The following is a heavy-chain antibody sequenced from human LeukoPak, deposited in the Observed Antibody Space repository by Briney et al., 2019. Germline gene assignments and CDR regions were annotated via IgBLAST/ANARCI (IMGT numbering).Heavy chain of an antibody. D-gene: IGHD3-3*01. J-gene: IGHJ4*02. CDR1: GGSFSGYY. CDR3: ARGIFGVVIYLY. V-gene: IGHV4-34*01. Sequence: SETLSLTCAVYGGSFSGYYWSWIRQPPGKGLEWIGEINHSGSTNYNPSLKSRVTISVDTSKNQFSLKLSSVTAADTAVYYCARGIFGVVIYLYWGQGTLVTVSS. CDR2: INHSGST.